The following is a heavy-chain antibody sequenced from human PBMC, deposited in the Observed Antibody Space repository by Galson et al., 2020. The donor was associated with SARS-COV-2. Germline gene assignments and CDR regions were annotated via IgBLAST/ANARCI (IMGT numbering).Heavy chain of an antibody. V-gene: IGHV3-30*04. D-gene: IGHD3-10*01. CDR1: GFTFSYYD. J-gene: IGHJ4*02. CDR2: ISYDGSNS. CDR3: VRDASALDY. Sequence: GGSLRLSCAASGFTFSYYDMHWVRQAPGKGLEWVAIISYDGSNSNHADSVKGRFTISRDNSKNSLYLQMNSLRGEDTATYYCVRDASALDYWGPGTLVTVSS.